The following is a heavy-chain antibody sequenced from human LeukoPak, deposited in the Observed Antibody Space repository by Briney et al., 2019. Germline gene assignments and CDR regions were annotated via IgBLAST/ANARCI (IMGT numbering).Heavy chain of an antibody. Sequence: PGGSLRLSCAASGFTFSNYGMHWVRQAPGKGLEWVAFIRYDGSNKYYADSVKGRFTISRDNSKNTLYLQMNSLRAEDTAVYYCAKDNYYGSGTPNWFDPWGQGTLVTVSS. V-gene: IGHV3-30*02. CDR3: AKDNYYGSGTPNWFDP. CDR2: IRYDGSNK. CDR1: GFTFSNYG. D-gene: IGHD3-10*01. J-gene: IGHJ5*02.